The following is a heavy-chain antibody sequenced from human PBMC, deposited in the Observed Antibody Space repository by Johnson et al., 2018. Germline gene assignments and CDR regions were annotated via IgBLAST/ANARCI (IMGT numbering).Heavy chain of an antibody. J-gene: IGHJ6*03. Sequence: VQLVQSGGGLVQPGGSLKLSCAASGFSFSGSPMHWVRQASGKGLEWVGRIRSKANNYAIAYGTSVKGRFTIARDDSKNTAYLQMNSLKTEDTAVYYCTAVRIAVTEGRYYYYMDVWGKGTTVTVSS. V-gene: IGHV3-73*01. CDR3: TAVRIAVTEGRYYYYMDV. CDR2: IRSKANNYAI. CDR1: GFSFSGSP. D-gene: IGHD6-19*01.